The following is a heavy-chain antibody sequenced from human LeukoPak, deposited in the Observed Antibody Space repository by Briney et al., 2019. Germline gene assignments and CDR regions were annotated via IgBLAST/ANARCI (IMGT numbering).Heavy chain of an antibody. V-gene: IGHV3-9*01. CDR3: AKESTVTTSFDY. CDR2: ISWNSGSI. Sequence: GGSLRLSCAASGFTFNSYSMNWVRQAPGKGLEWVSGISWNSGSIGYADSVKGRFTISRDNAKNSLYLQMNSLRAEDTALYYCAKESTVTTSFDYWGQGTLVTVSS. J-gene: IGHJ4*02. CDR1: GFTFNSYS. D-gene: IGHD4-17*01.